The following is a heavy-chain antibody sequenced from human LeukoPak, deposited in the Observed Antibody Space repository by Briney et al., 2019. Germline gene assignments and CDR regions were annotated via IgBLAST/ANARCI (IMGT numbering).Heavy chain of an antibody. Sequence: GDSLKISCKGSGYSFTSYWISWVRQMPGKGLEWMGRIDPSDSYTNYSPSFQGHVTISADKSISTAYLQWSSLKASDTAMYYCARHTSGSYPTYNFDYWGQGTLVTVSS. CDR1: GYSFTSYW. CDR2: IDPSDSYT. CDR3: ARHTSGSYPTYNFDY. J-gene: IGHJ4*02. V-gene: IGHV5-10-1*01. D-gene: IGHD1-26*01.